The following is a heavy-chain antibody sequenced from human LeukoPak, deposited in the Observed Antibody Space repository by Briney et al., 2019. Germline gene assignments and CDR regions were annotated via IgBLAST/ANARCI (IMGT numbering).Heavy chain of an antibody. V-gene: IGHV3-30*03. CDR1: GFTFSSYG. D-gene: IGHD6-6*01. J-gene: IGHJ4*02. Sequence: AGRSLRLSCAASGFTFSSYGMHWVRQAPGKGLEWVAVISYDGSNKYYADSVKGRFTISRDNSKNTLYLQMNSLRAEDTAVYYCARERVAALDYWGQGTLVTVSS. CDR3: ARERVAALDY. CDR2: ISYDGSNK.